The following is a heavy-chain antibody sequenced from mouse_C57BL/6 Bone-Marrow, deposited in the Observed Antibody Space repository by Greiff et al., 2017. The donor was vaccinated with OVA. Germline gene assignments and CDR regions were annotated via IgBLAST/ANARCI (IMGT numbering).Heavy chain of an antibody. Sequence: EVQLQQSGPELVKPGASVKISCKASGYTFTDYYMNWVKQSHGKSLKWIGDINPNNGGTSYNQKFKGKATLTVDKSSSTAYMELRSLTSEDSAVYYCARSGTAQATPWFAYWGLGTLVTVSA. CDR1: GYTFTDYY. CDR2: INPNNGGT. V-gene: IGHV1-26*01. J-gene: IGHJ3*01. D-gene: IGHD3-2*02. CDR3: ARSGTAQATPWFAY.